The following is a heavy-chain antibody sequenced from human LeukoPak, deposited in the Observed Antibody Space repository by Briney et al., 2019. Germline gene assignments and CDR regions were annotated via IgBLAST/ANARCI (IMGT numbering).Heavy chain of an antibody. D-gene: IGHD4-17*01. CDR2: INPNSGGT. CDR1: GYTFTGYY. Sequence: ASVKVSCKASGYTFTGYYMHWVRQAPGQGLEWMGWINPNSGGTNYAQKFQGRVTMTRDTSISTACMELSRLRSDDTAVYYCARHGLRSRAFDIWGQGTMVTVSS. CDR3: ARHGLRSRAFDI. J-gene: IGHJ3*02. V-gene: IGHV1-2*02.